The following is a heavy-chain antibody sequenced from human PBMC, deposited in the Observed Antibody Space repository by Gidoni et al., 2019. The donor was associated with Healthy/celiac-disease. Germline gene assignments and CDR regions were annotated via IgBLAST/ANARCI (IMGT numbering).Heavy chain of an antibody. CDR1: GFSFGNAW. J-gene: IGHJ6*02. CDR3: TTVHTIFGVVRSMDV. Sequence: DVQLVVSGGASVTPGGSITLRCAASGFSFGNAWMSWIRQAPGNGLEWVGRIKSKTDGGTTYDAAPVKGRFTISRDDSKNTLYLQMNSLKTDDAAVYYCTTVHTIFGVVRSMDVWGQGTTVTVSS. V-gene: IGHV3-15*02. CDR2: IKSKTDGGTT. D-gene: IGHD3-3*01.